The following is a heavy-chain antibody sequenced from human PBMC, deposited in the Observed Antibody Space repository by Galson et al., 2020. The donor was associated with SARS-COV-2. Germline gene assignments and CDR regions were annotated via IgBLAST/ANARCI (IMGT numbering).Heavy chain of an antibody. D-gene: IGHD2-2*01. CDR3: ARDACSSTSCYGFIDY. V-gene: IGHV1-2*02. CDR1: GYTFTGYY. Sequence: ASVKVSCKASGYTFTGYYMHWVRQAPGQGLEWMGWINPNSGGTNYAQKFQGRVTMTRDTSISTAYMELSRLRSDDTAVYYCARDACSSTSCYGFIDYWGQGTLVTVSS. CDR2: INPNSGGT. J-gene: IGHJ4*02.